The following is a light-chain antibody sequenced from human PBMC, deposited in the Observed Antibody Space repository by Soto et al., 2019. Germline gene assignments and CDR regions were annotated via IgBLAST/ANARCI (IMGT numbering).Light chain of an antibody. V-gene: IGLV2-14*01. Sequence: QSVLTQPASVSGSPGQSITISCTGTSSDVCGYNYVFWYQQHPGKAPKLMIYDVSNRPSGVSNRFSGSKSGNTASLTISGLQAEDEADYYCSSYTSSSTPFYVFGTGTKSPS. CDR3: SSYTSSSTPFYV. J-gene: IGLJ1*01. CDR1: SSDVCGYNY. CDR2: DVS.